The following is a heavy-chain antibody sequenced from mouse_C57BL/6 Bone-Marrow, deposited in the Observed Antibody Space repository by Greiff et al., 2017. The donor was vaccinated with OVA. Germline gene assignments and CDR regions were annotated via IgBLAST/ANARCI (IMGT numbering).Heavy chain of an antibody. J-gene: IGHJ3*01. CDR3: TRVRTGPFAY. CDR1: GFTFSSYA. Sequence: EVQRVESGEGLVKPGGSLKLSCAASGFTFSSYAMSWVRQTPEKRLEWVAYISSGGDYIYYADTVKGRFTISRDNARNTLYLQMSSLKSEDTAMYYCTRVRTGPFAYWGQGTLVTVSA. CDR2: ISSGGDYI. D-gene: IGHD4-1*01. V-gene: IGHV5-9-1*02.